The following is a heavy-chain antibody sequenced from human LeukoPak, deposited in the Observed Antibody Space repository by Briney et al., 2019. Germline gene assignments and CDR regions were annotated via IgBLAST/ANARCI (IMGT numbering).Heavy chain of an antibody. J-gene: IGHJ4*02. CDR3: ASWPGGWYGEDS. Sequence: GGSLTLSCAASGFTVSSNYLSWVRRAPGKGLDYVSVIYAAGNTYYADSVKGRFTISRDTSKNTLYPQMNSLRAEDTAVYYCASWPGGWYGEDSWGQGTLVTVSS. D-gene: IGHD6-19*01. V-gene: IGHV3-53*01. CDR1: GFTVSSNY. CDR2: IYAAGNT.